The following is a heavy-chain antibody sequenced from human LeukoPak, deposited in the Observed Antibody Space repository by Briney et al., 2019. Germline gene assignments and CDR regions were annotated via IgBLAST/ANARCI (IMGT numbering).Heavy chain of an antibody. J-gene: IGHJ4*02. V-gene: IGHV1-69*01. CDR2: IIPIFGTA. CDR3: ARDGAPTLFGVVISFDY. Sequence: ASVKVSCKASGGTFSSYAISWVRQAPGQGLEWMGGIIPIFGTANYAQKFQGRVTITADESTSTAYMELSSLRSEDTAVYYCARDGAPTLFGVVISFDYWGQGTLVTVSS. D-gene: IGHD3-3*01. CDR1: GGTFSSYA.